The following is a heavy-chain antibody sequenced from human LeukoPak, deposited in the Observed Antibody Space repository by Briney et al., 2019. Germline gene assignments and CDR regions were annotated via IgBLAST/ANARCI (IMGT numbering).Heavy chain of an antibody. Sequence: GGSLRLSCAASGFTFSSYWMHWVRQAPGKGLVWVSRINSDGSSTSYADSVKGRFTISRDNAKNTLYLQMNSLRAEDTAVYYCARGFRNSGSAYYFDYWGQGTLVTVSS. J-gene: IGHJ4*02. CDR3: ARGFRNSGSAYYFDY. D-gene: IGHD1-26*01. CDR1: GFTFSSYW. V-gene: IGHV3-74*01. CDR2: INSDGSST.